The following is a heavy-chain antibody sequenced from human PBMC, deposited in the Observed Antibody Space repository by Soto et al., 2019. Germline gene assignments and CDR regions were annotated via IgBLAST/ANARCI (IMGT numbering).Heavy chain of an antibody. CDR3: ARDHPSSVYSNSMSMDV. Sequence: EVQLVESGGGLVKPGGSLRLSCAAPGFTFSSYSMNWVRQAPGKGLEWVSNISSSSSYIHYADSVKGRFTISRDNAKNSLYLQMNSLRAEDTAVYYCARDHPSSVYSNSMSMDVWGQGTTVTVSS. V-gene: IGHV3-21*01. D-gene: IGHD4-4*01. J-gene: IGHJ6*02. CDR2: ISSSSSYI. CDR1: GFTFSSYS.